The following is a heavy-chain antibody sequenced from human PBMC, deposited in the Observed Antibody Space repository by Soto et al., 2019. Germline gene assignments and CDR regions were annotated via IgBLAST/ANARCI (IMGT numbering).Heavy chain of an antibody. V-gene: IGHV3-15*07. D-gene: IGHD6-19*01. CDR2: IKSKTDGGTT. CDR1: GFTFSNAW. CDR3: TGRGYPLPISVAGYDAFDI. Sequence: EVQLVESGGGLVKPGGSLRLSCAASGFTFSNAWMNWVRQAPGKGLEWVGRIKSKTDGGTTDYAAPGKGRFTSSREDSKNTLYLQMNSLKTEDTTVYYCTGRGYPLPISVAGYDAFDIWGQGTMVTVSS. J-gene: IGHJ3*02.